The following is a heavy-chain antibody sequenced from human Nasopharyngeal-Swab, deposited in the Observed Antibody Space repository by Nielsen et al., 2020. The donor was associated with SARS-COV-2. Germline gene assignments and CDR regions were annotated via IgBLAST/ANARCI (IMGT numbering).Heavy chain of an antibody. J-gene: IGHJ4*02. CDR1: GYTFTGYY. Sequence: ASVKVSCKASGYTFTGYYMHWVRQAPGQGLEWMGRINPNSGGTNYAQKLQGRVTMTADTSTSTAYMELRSLRSDDTAVYYCAREGITYYYGSGSYYSDYWGQGTLVIVSS. CDR3: AREGITYYYGSGSYYSDY. CDR2: INPNSGGT. V-gene: IGHV1-2*06. D-gene: IGHD3-10*01.